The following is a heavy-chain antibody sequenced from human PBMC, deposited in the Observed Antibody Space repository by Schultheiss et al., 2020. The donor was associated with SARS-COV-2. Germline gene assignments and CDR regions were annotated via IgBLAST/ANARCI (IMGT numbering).Heavy chain of an antibody. CDR3: AREDRGYSYGFDY. Sequence: SETLSLTCAVYGGSFSGYYWSWIRQPPGKRLEWIGYIYYSGSTYYNPSLKSRVTISVDTSKNQFSLKLSSVTAADTAVYYCAREDRGYSYGFDYWGQGTLVTVSS. D-gene: IGHD5-18*01. J-gene: IGHJ4*02. CDR2: IYYSGST. CDR1: GGSFSGYY. V-gene: IGHV4-59*12.